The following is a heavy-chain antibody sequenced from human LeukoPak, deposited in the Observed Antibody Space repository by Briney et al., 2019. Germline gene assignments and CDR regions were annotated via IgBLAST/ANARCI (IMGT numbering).Heavy chain of an antibody. V-gene: IGHV3-21*01. Sequence: GGSLRLSCAASGFTFDDYAMNWVRQAPGKGLEWVSSISSSSSYIYYADSVKGRFTISRDNAKNSLYLQMNSLRAEDTAVYYCARTDQLLTHIDYWGQGTLVTVSS. CDR3: ARTDQLLTHIDY. CDR2: ISSSSSYI. D-gene: IGHD2-2*01. CDR1: GFTFDDYA. J-gene: IGHJ4*02.